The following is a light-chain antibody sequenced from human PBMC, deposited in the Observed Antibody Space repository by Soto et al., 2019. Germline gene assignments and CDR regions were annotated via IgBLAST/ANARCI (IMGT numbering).Light chain of an antibody. CDR1: QSISNY. Sequence: DIQMTQSPSSLSASVGDRVTITCRSSQSISNYLNWYQQKPGKAPKLLIYAASILQSGVPSRFSGSGSGTDFNLTISSLQPEDFVTYYCQYSEAFGLGTKVEIK. CDR2: AAS. J-gene: IGKJ1*01. CDR3: QYSEA. V-gene: IGKV1-39*01.